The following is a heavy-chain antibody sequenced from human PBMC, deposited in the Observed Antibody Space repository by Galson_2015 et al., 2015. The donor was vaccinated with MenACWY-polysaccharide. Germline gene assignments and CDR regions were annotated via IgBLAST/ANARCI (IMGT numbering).Heavy chain of an antibody. J-gene: IGHJ6*03. CDR1: AFDFNKYV. V-gene: IGHV3-23*01. CDR2: ITPTGGTP. CDR3: AKGSYRANAVLSYYYYYMDV. D-gene: IGHD4/OR15-4a*01. Sequence: LRLSCAASAFDFNKYVMNWVRQPPGKGLQWVSSITPTGGTPSYADSVRGRFTITRDNPKNMLYLQMNRLGAEDTAVYYCAKGSYRANAVLSYYYYYMDVWGKGTTVTVSS.